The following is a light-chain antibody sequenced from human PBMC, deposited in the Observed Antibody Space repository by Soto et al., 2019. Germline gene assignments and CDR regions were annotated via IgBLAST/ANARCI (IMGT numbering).Light chain of an antibody. CDR1: SRDVGGFNY. CDR3: CSYAGSYTVV. V-gene: IGLV2-11*01. CDR2: DVS. J-gene: IGLJ2*01. Sequence: QSVLTQPRLVSGSPGQSVTLSCSGTSRDVGGFNYVSWYQQFPGKAPTVMIYDVSKRPSGVPGRFSGSKSGNTASLTISGLQAEDEAEYYCCSYAGSYTVVFGGGTKLTVL.